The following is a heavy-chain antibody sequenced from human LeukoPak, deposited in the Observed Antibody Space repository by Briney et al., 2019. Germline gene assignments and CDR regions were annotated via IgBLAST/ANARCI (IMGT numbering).Heavy chain of an antibody. V-gene: IGHV4-34*01. CDR1: GGSFSGYY. CDR2: INHSGST. D-gene: IGHD6-19*01. Sequence: SETLSLTCAVYGGSFSGYYWSWIRQPPGKGLEWMGEINHSGSTNYNPSLKSRVTISVDTSKNQFSLKLSSVTAADTAVYYCARDPHKYSSGWYGYYYYGMDVWGQGTTVTVSS. J-gene: IGHJ6*02. CDR3: ARDPHKYSSGWYGYYYYGMDV.